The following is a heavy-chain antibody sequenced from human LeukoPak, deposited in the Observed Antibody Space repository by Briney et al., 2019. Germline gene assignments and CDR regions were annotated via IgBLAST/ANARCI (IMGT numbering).Heavy chain of an antibody. CDR2: ISSSSTI. CDR1: GFTFSSYS. CDR3: ARDQKDVYYYDSSGYLDAFDI. J-gene: IGHJ3*02. V-gene: IGHV3-48*04. Sequence: GSLRLSCAASGFTFSSYSMNWVRQAPGKGLEWVSYISSSSTIYYADSVKGRFTISRDNAKNSLYLQMNSLRAEDTAVYYCARDQKDVYYYDSSGYLDAFDIWGQGTMVTVSS. D-gene: IGHD3-22*01.